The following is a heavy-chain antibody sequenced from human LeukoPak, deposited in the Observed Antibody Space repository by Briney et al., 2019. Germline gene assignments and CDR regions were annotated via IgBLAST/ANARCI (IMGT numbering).Heavy chain of an antibody. J-gene: IGHJ6*03. CDR2: LTGAGGTT. CDR3: ARPPGDCNITSCYVYYYYCMGV. V-gene: IGHV3-23*01. CDR1: RFTSSSYA. D-gene: IGHD2-2*01. Sequence: PGGSLRLSCVASRFTSSSYAMSWVRQAPGRGLEWVSALTGAGGTTYYADSVKGRFTISRDNSKNTLFLQMESLRAEDTAVYYCARPPGDCNITSCYVYYYYCMGVWGKGTTVTVSS.